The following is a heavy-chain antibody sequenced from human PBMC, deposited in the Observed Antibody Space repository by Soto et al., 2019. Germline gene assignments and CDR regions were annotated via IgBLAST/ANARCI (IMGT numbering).Heavy chain of an antibody. Sequence: QVQLVESGGGVVQPGRSLRLSCAASGFTFSNYGIHWVRQAPGKGLEWVAVIGYDGSNEYYADSLKGRFTISRDNSKNTLYVQMNRLRVEDTAVYYCARDLGYSYGLGGFDYWGQGTLVTVSS. CDR1: GFTFSNYG. CDR3: ARDLGYSYGLGGFDY. V-gene: IGHV3-33*01. CDR2: IGYDGSNE. D-gene: IGHD5-18*01. J-gene: IGHJ4*02.